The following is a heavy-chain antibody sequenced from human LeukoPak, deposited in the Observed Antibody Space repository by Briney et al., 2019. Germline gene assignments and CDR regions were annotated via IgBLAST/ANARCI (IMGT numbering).Heavy chain of an antibody. CDR3: AREAAAPFDWFDP. V-gene: IGHV4-30-4*01. D-gene: IGHD6-13*01. J-gene: IGHJ5*02. Sequence: SETLSPTCTVSGGSISSGDYYWSWIRQPPGKGLEWIGYIYYSGSTYYNPSLKSRVTISVDTSKNQFSLKLSSVTAADTAVYYCAREAAAPFDWFDPWGQGTLVTVSS. CDR2: IYYSGST. CDR1: GGSISSGDYY.